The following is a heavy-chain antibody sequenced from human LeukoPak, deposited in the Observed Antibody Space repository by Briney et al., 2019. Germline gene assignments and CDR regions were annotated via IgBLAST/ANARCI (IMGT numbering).Heavy chain of an antibody. J-gene: IGHJ4*02. Sequence: PSETLSLTCTVSGGSISSGGYYWSWIRQHPGKGLEWIGYIYYSGSTSYNPSLKSRVTISVDTSKNQFSLKLSSVTAADTAVYYCARGDLLNDSFDYWGQGTLVTVSS. CDR2: IYYSGST. D-gene: IGHD1-1*01. V-gene: IGHV4-31*03. CDR1: GGSISSGGYY. CDR3: ARGDLLNDSFDY.